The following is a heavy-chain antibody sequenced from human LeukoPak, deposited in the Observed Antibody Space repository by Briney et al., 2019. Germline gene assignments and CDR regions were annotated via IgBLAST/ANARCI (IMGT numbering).Heavy chain of an antibody. Sequence: GESLKISCKGSGYRFTSYWIGWVGKLPGKGLEWIVIIYPRDSDARYSPSFQRQVTISADTSISTDYLQWSSLKASDTAMYYCARQDMVTLSEDYWGQGTLVTVSS. CDR1: GYRFTSYW. V-gene: IGHV5-51*01. CDR2: IYPRDSDA. CDR3: ARQDMVTLSEDY. D-gene: IGHD5-18*01. J-gene: IGHJ4*02.